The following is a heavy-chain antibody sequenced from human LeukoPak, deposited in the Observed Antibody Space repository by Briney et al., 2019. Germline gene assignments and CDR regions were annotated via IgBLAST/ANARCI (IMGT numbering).Heavy chain of an antibody. CDR3: AEDIAAAVGPCSY. D-gene: IGHD6-13*01. CDR1: GFAFSGYD. V-gene: IGHV3-30*02. CDR2: IRSDGSDK. J-gene: IGHJ4*02. Sequence: GGSLRLSCAGSGFAFSGYDMHWGGQAPGKGLEWVALIRSDGSDKYYADSVKGRFTISRDNSKNTVFSQMNSLRAEATAVHYFAEDIAAAVGPCSYCGRGTLFTVSS.